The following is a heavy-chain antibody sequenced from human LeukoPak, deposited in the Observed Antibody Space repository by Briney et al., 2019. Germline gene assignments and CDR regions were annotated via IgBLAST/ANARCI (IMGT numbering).Heavy chain of an antibody. Sequence: PSETLSLTCTVSGGSISSSSYYWGWIRQPPGKGLEWIGSIYYSGSTYYNPSLKSRVTISVDTSKSQFSLKLSSVTAADTAVYYCARPRCGGDCYDNWFDPWGQGTLVTVSS. J-gene: IGHJ5*02. CDR1: GGSISSSSYY. CDR2: IYYSGST. D-gene: IGHD2-21*02. CDR3: ARPRCGGDCYDNWFDP. V-gene: IGHV4-39*01.